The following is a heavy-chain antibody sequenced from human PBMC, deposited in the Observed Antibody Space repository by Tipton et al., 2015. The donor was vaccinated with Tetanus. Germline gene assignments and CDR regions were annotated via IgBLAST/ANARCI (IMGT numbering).Heavy chain of an antibody. CDR1: GSTFAGHG. V-gene: IGHV3-49*03. D-gene: IGHD6-19*01. Sequence: RSLRLSCKGFGSTFAGHGVSWFRQAPGKGLEWIGLIKSESYGETPEYAASVRGRFSMSRDDSESIAYLQMNSLTTEDTAVYYCDNTGSSWGQGTLVTVPS. CDR2: IKSESYGETP. J-gene: IGHJ1*01. CDR3: DNTGSS.